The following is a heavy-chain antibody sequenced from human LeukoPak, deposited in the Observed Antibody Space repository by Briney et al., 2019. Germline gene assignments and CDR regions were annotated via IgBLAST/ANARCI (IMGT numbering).Heavy chain of an antibody. Sequence: ASVKVSCKASGYTFTGYYMHWVRQAPGQGLEWMGWINPNSGGTNYAQKFQGRVTMTRDTSISTAYMELSRLRSDDTAVYYCARDLSASSLLGYWGQGTLVTVSS. D-gene: IGHD6-19*01. J-gene: IGHJ4*02. CDR3: ARDLSASSLLGY. CDR2: INPNSGGT. CDR1: GYTFTGYY. V-gene: IGHV1-2*02.